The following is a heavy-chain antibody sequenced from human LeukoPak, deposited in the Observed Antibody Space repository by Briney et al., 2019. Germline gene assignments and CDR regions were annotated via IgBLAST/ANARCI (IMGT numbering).Heavy chain of an antibody. CDR3: ARGTYLAGYCSSTSCYPWYAFDI. V-gene: IGHV3-64D*09. Sequence: GGSLRLSCSASGFTFRSYAVHWVRQAPGKGLEYISSISSNGGSTYYADSVKGRFTISRDNSKNTLSLHMSSLKPEDTAVYYCARGTYLAGYCSSTSCYPWYAFDIWGQGTMVTVSS. CDR2: ISSNGGST. D-gene: IGHD2-2*01. CDR1: GFTFRSYA. J-gene: IGHJ3*02.